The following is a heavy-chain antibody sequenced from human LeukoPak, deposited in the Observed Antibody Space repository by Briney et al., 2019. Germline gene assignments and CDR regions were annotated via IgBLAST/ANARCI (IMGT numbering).Heavy chain of an antibody. CDR2: IIPILGIA. Sequence: GASVKVSCKASGYTFTSYYMHWVRQAPGQGLEWMGRIIPILGIANYAQKFQGRVTITADKSTSTAYMELSSLRSEDTAVYYCASLVTGTYDYWGQGTLVTVSS. CDR3: ASLVTGTYDY. CDR1: GYTFTSYY. V-gene: IGHV1-69*02. D-gene: IGHD1-20*01. J-gene: IGHJ4*02.